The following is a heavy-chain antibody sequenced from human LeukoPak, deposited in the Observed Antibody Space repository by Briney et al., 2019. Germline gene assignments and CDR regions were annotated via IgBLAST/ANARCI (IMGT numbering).Heavy chain of an antibody. J-gene: IGHJ6*03. CDR3: AKSSGNYLNYYYYMDV. V-gene: IGHV3-9*01. Sequence: PGGSLRLSCAASGFPLDDYAMHWVRQAPGKGLEWVSGISWNSFRTGYADSVKGRFTISRDNDKNSLYLQMNSLRAEDTALYYCAKSSGNYLNYYYYMDVWGKGTTVTISS. CDR2: ISWNSFRT. CDR1: GFPLDDYA. D-gene: IGHD3-10*01.